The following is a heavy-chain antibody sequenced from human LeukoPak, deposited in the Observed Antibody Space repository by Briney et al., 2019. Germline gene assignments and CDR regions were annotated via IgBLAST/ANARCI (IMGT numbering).Heavy chain of an antibody. CDR1: GGSISSYY. CDR2: IYYSGST. Sequence: SETPSLTCTVSGGSISSYYWSWIRQPPGKGLEWVGNIYYSGSTYYNPSLRSRVTISLDTSRNQFSLKLNSVTAADTAVYYCAKSNGYGLVDIWGQGTMVTVSS. J-gene: IGHJ3*02. V-gene: IGHV4-59*12. D-gene: IGHD3-10*01. CDR3: AKSNGYGLVDI.